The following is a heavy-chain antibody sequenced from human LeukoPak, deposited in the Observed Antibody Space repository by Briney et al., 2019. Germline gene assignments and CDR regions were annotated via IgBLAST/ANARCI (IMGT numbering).Heavy chain of an antibody. Sequence: GGSLRLSCAASGFTFSSYWMSWVRQAPGKGLEWVANIKQDGSEKYYVDSVKGRFTISRDNAKNSLYLQMNSLRAEDTAVYYCARDLVRYFDFGAFDIWGQGTMVTVSS. D-gene: IGHD3-9*01. CDR2: IKQDGSEK. V-gene: IGHV3-7*01. CDR3: ARDLVRYFDFGAFDI. CDR1: GFTFSSYW. J-gene: IGHJ3*02.